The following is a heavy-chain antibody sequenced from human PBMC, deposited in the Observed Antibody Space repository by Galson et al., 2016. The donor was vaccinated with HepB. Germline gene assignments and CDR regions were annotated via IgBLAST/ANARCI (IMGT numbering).Heavy chain of an antibody. D-gene: IGHD3-16*01. V-gene: IGHV1-18*01. CDR3: AKDVLFDYVWDNYRRGYRFGLDI. CDR2: ISGSSGNT. CDR1: GYSFSAYG. J-gene: IGHJ6*02. Sequence: SVKVSCKASGYSFSAYGVTWVRQAPGQGLEWVGTISGSSGNTEHAQRFQNRVTLTRDTSTTTANMELRSLQSDDTAVYYCAKDVLFDYVWDNYRRGYRFGLDIWGQGTTVIVSS.